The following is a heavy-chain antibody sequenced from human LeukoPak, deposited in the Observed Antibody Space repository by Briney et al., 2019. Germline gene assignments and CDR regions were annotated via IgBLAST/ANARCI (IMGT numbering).Heavy chain of an antibody. CDR3: ARVEIYAMIRYDY. Sequence: ASVTVSCKASGYTFTGYYMHWVRQAPGQGLEWMGWINPNSGGTNYAQKFQGRVTMTRDTSISTAYMELSRLRSDDTAVYYCARVEIYAMIRYDYWGQGTLVTVSS. V-gene: IGHV1-2*02. CDR2: INPNSGGT. D-gene: IGHD2-8*01. CDR1: GYTFTGYY. J-gene: IGHJ4*02.